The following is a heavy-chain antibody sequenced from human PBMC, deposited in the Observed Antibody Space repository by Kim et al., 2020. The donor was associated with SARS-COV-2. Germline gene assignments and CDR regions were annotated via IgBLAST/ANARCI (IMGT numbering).Heavy chain of an antibody. CDR2: IFHSGTT. D-gene: IGHD2-15*01. J-gene: IGHJ4*02. CDR1: GDVISSSNW. Sequence: SETLSLTCAVSGDVISSSNWWTWVRQPPGKGLEWIGEIFHSGTTNYNPSLKSRVTISVDKSKNHFSLNLNSVTAADTAVYYCARGGNFGGTGLGLDFWGQGTLVTVSS. V-gene: IGHV4-4*02. CDR3: ARGGNFGGTGLGLDF.